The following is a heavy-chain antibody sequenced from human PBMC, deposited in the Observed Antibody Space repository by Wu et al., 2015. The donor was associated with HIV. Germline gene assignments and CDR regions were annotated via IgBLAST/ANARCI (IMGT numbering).Heavy chain of an antibody. CDR2: IVPIFGSP. CDR3: ARGLRDILTGYYSAFEY. CDR1: GGNFRSYA. J-gene: IGHJ4*02. D-gene: IGHD3-9*01. V-gene: IGHV1-69*12. Sequence: QVQLVQSGAEVKKPGSSVRVSCKASGGNFRSYAMTWVRQAPGQGLEWMGGIVPIFGSPKYAQRFQGRVTITADESTSTAYMDLSSLTSDDTAVYYCARGLRDILTGYYSAFEYWGQGTLVTVSS.